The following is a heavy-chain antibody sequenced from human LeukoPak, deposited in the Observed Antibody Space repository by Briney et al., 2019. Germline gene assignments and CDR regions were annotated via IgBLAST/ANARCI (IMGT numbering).Heavy chain of an antibody. CDR2: IKQDGSEK. CDR3: ARGSGSYRSYGIDY. V-gene: IGHV3-7*03. Sequence: GGSLRLSCAASGFTFSSYWMSWVRQAPGKGLEWVANIKQDGSEKYYVDSVKGRFTISRDNAKNSLYLQMNSLRAEDTAVYYCARGSGSYRSYGIDYWGQGTLVTVSS. D-gene: IGHD3-16*02. J-gene: IGHJ4*02. CDR1: GFTFSSYW.